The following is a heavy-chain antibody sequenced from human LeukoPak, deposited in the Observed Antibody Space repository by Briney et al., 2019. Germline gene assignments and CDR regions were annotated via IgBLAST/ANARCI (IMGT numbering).Heavy chain of an antibody. CDR2: INPNSGGT. CDR1: GYTFTSYD. Sequence: ASVKVSCKASGYTFTSYDINWVRQATGQGLEWMGWINPNSGGTNYAQKFQGRVTMTRDTSISTAYMELSRLRSDDTAVYYCARAHSGSYYSWGQGTLVTVSS. CDR3: ARAHSGSYYS. V-gene: IGHV1-2*02. J-gene: IGHJ4*02. D-gene: IGHD1-26*01.